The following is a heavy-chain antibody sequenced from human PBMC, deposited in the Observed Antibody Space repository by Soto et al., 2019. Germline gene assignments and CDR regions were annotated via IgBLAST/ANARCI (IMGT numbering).Heavy chain of an antibody. Sequence: GGSLRLSCAASGFTFSTYTMNWARQAPGKGLEWVSSITSSSSFIFYADSLNGRFTISRHNAKNSVYLQMNSLRAEHTAVFYWARDPDAWNYPVFDFWGQGTLGTSPQ. CDR2: ITSSSSFI. V-gene: IGHV3-21*01. CDR3: ARDPDAWNYPVFDF. D-gene: IGHD1-7*01. CDR1: GFTFSTYT. J-gene: IGHJ4*02.